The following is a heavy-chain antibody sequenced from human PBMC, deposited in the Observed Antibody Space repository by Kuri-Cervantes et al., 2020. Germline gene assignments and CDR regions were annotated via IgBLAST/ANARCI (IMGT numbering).Heavy chain of an antibody. CDR2: IWYDGSNK. D-gene: IGHD6-19*01. V-gene: IGHV3-33*06. CDR3: AKEASIAVAGLPDYYYYMDV. Sequence: GGSLRLSCAASGFTFSSYGMHWVRQAPGKGLEWVAVIWYDGSNKYYADSVKGRFTISRDNSKNTLYLQMNSLRAEDTAVYYCAKEASIAVAGLPDYYYYMDVWGKGTTVTVSS. CDR1: GFTFSSYG. J-gene: IGHJ6*03.